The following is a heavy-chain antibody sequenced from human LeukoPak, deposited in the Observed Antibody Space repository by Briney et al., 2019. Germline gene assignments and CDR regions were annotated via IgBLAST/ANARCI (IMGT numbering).Heavy chain of an antibody. CDR1: GASIGNYY. V-gene: IGHV4-59*01. D-gene: IGHD2-8*01. CDR2: INGRGST. CDR3: ACINTRFDS. Sequence: SETLSLICTVSGASIGNYYWSWIRQPPGKGLEWIGYINGRGSTNYNPSLKSRVTMSADASKNQFSLKLSSVTAADTAVYYCACINTRFDSWGQGTLVTVSS. J-gene: IGHJ4*02.